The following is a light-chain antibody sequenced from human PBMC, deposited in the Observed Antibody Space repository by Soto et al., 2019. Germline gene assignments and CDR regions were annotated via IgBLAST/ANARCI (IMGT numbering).Light chain of an antibody. J-gene: IGKJ1*01. CDR3: QQYGGLPRP. CDR2: DAS. V-gene: IGKV3-20*01. CDR1: QSVSSSS. Sequence: EIVLTQSPGTLSLSPGERATLSCRASQSVSSSSLAWYQQKRGQAPRLLIHDASSRATGIPDRFSGSGSATDFTLTISRLEPEDFAVYYCQQYGGLPRPFGQEPKV.